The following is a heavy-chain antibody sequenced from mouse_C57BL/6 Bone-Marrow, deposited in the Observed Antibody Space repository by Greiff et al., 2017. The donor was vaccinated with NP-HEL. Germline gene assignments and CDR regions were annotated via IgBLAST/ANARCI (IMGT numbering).Heavy chain of an antibody. Sequence: EVQLQESGAELVKPGTSVKLSCTASGFNIKDYYMHWVKQRTEQGLEWIGRIDPEDGETKYVPKFQGKATITADTSSNTAYLQLSSLTSEDTAVYYCQFLYYYVPYYFDYWGQGTTLTVSS. D-gene: IGHD1-1*01. V-gene: IGHV14-2*01. J-gene: IGHJ2*01. CDR2: IDPEDGET. CDR1: GFNIKDYY. CDR3: QFLYYYVPYYFDY.